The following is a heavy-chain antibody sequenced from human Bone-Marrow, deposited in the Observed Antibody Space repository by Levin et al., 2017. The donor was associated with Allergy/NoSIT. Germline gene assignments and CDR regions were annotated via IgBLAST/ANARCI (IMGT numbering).Heavy chain of an antibody. CDR1: GFPFRTYS. D-gene: IGHD4-17*01. CDR2: ITSGSST. J-gene: IGHJ4*02. V-gene: IGHV3-21*01. Sequence: GGSLRLSCAASGFPFRTYSMNWVRQAPGQGLEWVSAITSGSSTFYPDSVKGRFTISRDNARNSLFLQMNSLRVEDTGVYYCASLQYGDYGNDYWGQGTLVTVSS. CDR3: ASLQYGDYGNDY.